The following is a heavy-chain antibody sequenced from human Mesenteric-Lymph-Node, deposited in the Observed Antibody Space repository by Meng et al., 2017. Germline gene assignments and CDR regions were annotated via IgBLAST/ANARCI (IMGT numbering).Heavy chain of an antibody. J-gene: IGHJ4*02. V-gene: IGHV5-51*01. CDR3: ARRGLGELLDY. CDR1: GYTFTNYW. D-gene: IGHD3-10*01. Sequence: GESLKISCKGSGYTFTNYWIGWVRQMPGKGLEWMGIIYPGDSHIRYSPSFQGQVTISADKSISTAYLQWSSLKASDTAMYYCARRGLGELLDYWGQGTLVTVSS. CDR2: IYPGDSHI.